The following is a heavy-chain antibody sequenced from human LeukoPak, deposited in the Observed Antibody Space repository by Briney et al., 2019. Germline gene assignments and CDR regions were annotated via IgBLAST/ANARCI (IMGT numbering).Heavy chain of an antibody. Sequence: SVKVSCKASGGTFSSYAISWVRQAPGQGLELMGGIIPIFGTANYAQKFQGRVTITADESTSTAYMELSSLRSEDTAVYYCARGVIAAEPTRFDYWGQGTLVTVSS. CDR2: IIPIFGTA. V-gene: IGHV1-69*13. CDR3: ARGVIAAEPTRFDY. J-gene: IGHJ4*02. CDR1: GGTFSSYA. D-gene: IGHD6-13*01.